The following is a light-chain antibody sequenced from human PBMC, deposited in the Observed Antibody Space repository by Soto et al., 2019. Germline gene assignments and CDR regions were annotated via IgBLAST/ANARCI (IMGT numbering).Light chain of an antibody. V-gene: IGLV7-43*01. CDR3: LFNMVVRSWV. Sequence: QAVVTQEPSLTVSPGGTVTLTCASSTGAVTSGYYPNWVQLKPGQAPRALIYSRSNTHSWTPARFSGSLLGGKAALTLSGVQPEDEAEHYCLFNMVVRSWVFGGGTKLTVL. CDR1: TGAVTSGYY. J-gene: IGLJ3*02. CDR2: SRS.